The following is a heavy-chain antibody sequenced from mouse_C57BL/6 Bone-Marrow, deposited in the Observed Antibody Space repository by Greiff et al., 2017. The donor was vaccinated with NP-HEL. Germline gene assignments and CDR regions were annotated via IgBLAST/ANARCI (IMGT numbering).Heavy chain of an antibody. V-gene: IGHV5-4*01. CDR2: ISDGGSYT. CDR1: GFTFSSYA. Sequence: EVQGVESGGGLVKPGGSLKLSCAASGFTFSSYAMSWVRQTPEKRLEWVATISDGGSYTYYPDNVKGRFTISRDNAKNNLYLQMSHLKSEDTAMYYCARAQTTVVGYFDYWGQGTTLTVSS. CDR3: ARAQTTVVGYFDY. J-gene: IGHJ2*01. D-gene: IGHD1-1*01.